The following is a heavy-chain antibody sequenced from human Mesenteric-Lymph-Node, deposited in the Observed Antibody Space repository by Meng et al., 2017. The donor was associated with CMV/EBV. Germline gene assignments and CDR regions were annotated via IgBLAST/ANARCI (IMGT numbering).Heavy chain of an antibody. Sequence: GFTFDDYTMHWVRQAPGKGLEWVSLISWDGGSTYYADSVKGRFTISRDNSKNSLYLQMNSLRTEDTALYYCAKDSGIAVAGTGFFNYWGQGTLVTVSS. CDR2: ISWDGGST. V-gene: IGHV3-43*01. CDR3: AKDSGIAVAGTGFFNY. D-gene: IGHD6-19*01. CDR1: GFTFDDYT. J-gene: IGHJ4*02.